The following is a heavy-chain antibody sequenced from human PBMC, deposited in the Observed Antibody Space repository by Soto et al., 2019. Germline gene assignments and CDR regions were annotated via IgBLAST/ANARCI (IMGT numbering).Heavy chain of an antibody. Sequence: PGGSLRLSCAASGFTFSSYAMSWVRQAPGKGLEWVSLISGSGGGTYYADSVKGRFTISRDNSKNTLYLQMNSLRAEDTAVFYWAKHLINGSPDYWGKGTLVTVSP. V-gene: IGHV3-23*01. D-gene: IGHD2-15*01. J-gene: IGHJ4*02. CDR2: ISGSGGGT. CDR1: GFTFSSYA. CDR3: AKHLINGSPDY.